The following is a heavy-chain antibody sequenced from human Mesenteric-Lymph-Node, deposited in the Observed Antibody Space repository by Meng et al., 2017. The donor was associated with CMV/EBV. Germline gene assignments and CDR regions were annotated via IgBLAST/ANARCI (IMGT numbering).Heavy chain of an antibody. Sequence: GSLRLSCTVSGGSISSSSYYWGWIRQPPGKGLEWIGSIYYSGSTYYNPSLKSRVTISADASKNQISLRLNSVTAADTAVYFCAREGDYYYGMDVWGQGTTVTVSS. CDR2: IYYSGST. J-gene: IGHJ6*02. V-gene: IGHV4-39*07. CDR1: GGSISSSSYY. CDR3: AREGDYYYGMDV.